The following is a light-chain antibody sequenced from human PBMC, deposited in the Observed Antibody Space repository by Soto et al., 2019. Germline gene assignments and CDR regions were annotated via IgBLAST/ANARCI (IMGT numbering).Light chain of an antibody. Sequence: EIVMTQSPATLSVSPGERATLSCRASQSVSSNLAWYQQKPGQAPRLLIYDASNRATGIPARFSGSGSGTDFTLTISSLEPEDFAVYYCQQRSNWPPGLTFGVGTKVDIK. V-gene: IGKV3-11*01. J-gene: IGKJ4*01. CDR1: QSVSSN. CDR2: DAS. CDR3: QQRSNWPPGLT.